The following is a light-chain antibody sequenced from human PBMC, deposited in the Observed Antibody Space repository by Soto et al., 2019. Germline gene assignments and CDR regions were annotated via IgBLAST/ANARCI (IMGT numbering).Light chain of an antibody. Sequence: DIQMTQAPSSLYASVGDTVTITCRASQSISVHLNWYQQKGGKVPKLLIYAASNLYSGVPSRFSGSRSETDFALTISSLQPEDFATYYCQKSYITPYTFGQGTMLEIK. CDR1: QSISVH. CDR2: AAS. J-gene: IGKJ2*01. V-gene: IGKV1-39*01. CDR3: QKSYITPYT.